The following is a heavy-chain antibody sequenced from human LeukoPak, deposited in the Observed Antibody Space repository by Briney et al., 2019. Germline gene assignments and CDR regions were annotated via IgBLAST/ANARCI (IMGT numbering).Heavy chain of an antibody. CDR2: IRSDGSDT. CDR1: GFIFGSYG. D-gene: IGHD3-22*01. J-gene: IGHJ4*02. V-gene: IGHV3-30*02. CDR3: AKHDSSSDF. Sequence: GGSLRLSCAASGFIFGSYGMHWVRQPPGKGLEWVAFIRSDGSDTYSAASVKGRFTISRDNSKNTLWLQMNSLRAEDTAVYYCAKHDSSSDFWGQGTLVTVSS.